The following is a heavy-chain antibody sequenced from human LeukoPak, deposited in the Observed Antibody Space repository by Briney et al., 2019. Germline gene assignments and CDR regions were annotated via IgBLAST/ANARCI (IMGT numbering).Heavy chain of an antibody. Sequence: SETLSLTCAVYGGSFSGYYWSWIRQPPGKGLEWIGEINRSGSTNYNPSLKSRVTISVDTSKNQFSLKLSSVTAADTAVYYCARDVRSLMDVWGQGTTVTVS. J-gene: IGHJ6*02. CDR1: GGSFSGYY. V-gene: IGHV4-34*01. CDR3: ARDVRSLMDV. D-gene: IGHD3-10*02. CDR2: INRSGST.